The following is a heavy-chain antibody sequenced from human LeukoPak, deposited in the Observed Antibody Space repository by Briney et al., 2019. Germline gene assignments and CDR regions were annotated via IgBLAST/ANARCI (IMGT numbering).Heavy chain of an antibody. CDR2: IYHSGST. CDR3: ARVGYCSSTSCYAGALDY. J-gene: IGHJ4*01. V-gene: IGHV4-38-2*01. D-gene: IGHD2-2*03. Sequence: LETLSLTCAVSGYSISSGYYWGWLRQPPGKGLEWIGSIYHSGSTYYNPSLKSRVTISVDTSKNQFSLKLSSVTAADTAVYYCARVGYCSSTSCYAGALDYWGQGTLVTVSS. CDR1: GYSISSGYY.